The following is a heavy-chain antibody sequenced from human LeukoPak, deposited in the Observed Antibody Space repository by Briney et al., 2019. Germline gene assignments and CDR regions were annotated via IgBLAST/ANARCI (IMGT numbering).Heavy chain of an antibody. J-gene: IGHJ6*03. D-gene: IGHD3-9*01. CDR3: ARALRYFDWLTPLPYYYYYYMDV. Sequence: GRSLRLSYAASGFTFSSYAMHWVRQAPGKGLEWVAVISYDGSNKYYADSVKGRFTISRDNSKNTLYLQMNSLRAEDTAAYYCARALRYFDWLTPLPYYYYYYMDVWGKGTTVTVSS. CDR2: ISYDGSNK. CDR1: GFTFSSYA. V-gene: IGHV3-30*01.